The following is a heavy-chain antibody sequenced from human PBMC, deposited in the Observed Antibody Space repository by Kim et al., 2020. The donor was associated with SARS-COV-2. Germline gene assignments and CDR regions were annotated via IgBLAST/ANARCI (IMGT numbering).Heavy chain of an antibody. Sequence: SETLSLTCTVSGGSISSYYWSWIRQPPGKGLEWIGYINHSGSTNYNLALKSRVTISVDTTKNQFSLKLISVTAADTAAYYCARFYSDSSGYLDHFDYWC. V-gene: IGHV4-59*01. CDR3: ARFYSDSSGYLDHFDY. J-gene: IGHJ4*01. D-gene: IGHD3-22*01. CDR1: GGSISSYY. CDR2: INHSGST.